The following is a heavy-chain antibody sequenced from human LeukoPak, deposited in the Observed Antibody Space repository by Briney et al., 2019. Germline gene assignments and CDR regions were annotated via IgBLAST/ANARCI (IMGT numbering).Heavy chain of an antibody. V-gene: IGHV3-30*18. CDR2: ISYDGSNK. D-gene: IGHD3-10*01. J-gene: IGHJ4*02. CDR3: AKFMVRGVIIAPASFDY. CDR1: GFTFSGYG. Sequence: GGSLRLSCAASGFTFSGYGMHWVRQAQGKGLEWVAVISYDGSNKYYADSVKGRFTISRDNSKNTLYLQMNSLRAEDTAVYYCAKFMVRGVIIAPASFDYWGQGTLVTVSS.